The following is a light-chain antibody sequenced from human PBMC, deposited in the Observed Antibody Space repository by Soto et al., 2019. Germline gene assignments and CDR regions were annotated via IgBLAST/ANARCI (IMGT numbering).Light chain of an antibody. CDR1: RSVSSC. CDR3: QQHTNWPLT. Sequence: ETVLAQSPATLSLSPGQGPTLSCRASRSVSSCLAWYHQKPGQAPRLLIYDASNRATGIPARFSGSGSGTDFTLTISSLEPEDFAVYYCQQHTNWPLTFGGGTKVDIK. J-gene: IGKJ4*01. CDR2: DAS. V-gene: IGKV3-11*01.